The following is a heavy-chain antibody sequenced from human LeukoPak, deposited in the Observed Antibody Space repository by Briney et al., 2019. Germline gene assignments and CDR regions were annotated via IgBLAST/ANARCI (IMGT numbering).Heavy chain of an antibody. CDR1: GYSISSGYY. V-gene: IGHV4-38-2*02. CDR3: ARDLPATVVTRDDY. CDR2: TYHSGST. J-gene: IGHJ4*02. D-gene: IGHD4-23*01. Sequence: PSETLSLTCTVSGYSISSGYYWGWIRQPPGKGLEWIGSTYHSGSTYYNPSLKSRVTISVDTSKNQFSLKLSSVTAADTAVYYCARDLPATVVTRDDYWGQGTLVTVSS.